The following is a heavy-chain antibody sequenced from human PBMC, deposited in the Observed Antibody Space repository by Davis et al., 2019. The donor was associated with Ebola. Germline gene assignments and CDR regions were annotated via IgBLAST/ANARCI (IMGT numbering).Heavy chain of an antibody. J-gene: IGHJ4*02. CDR1: GYTFDSYG. V-gene: IGHV1-18*04. Sequence: AASVKVSCKASGYTFDSYGFDWVRQAPGQGLEWLGWISPYTGNTNYAHKLQGRVTLTTDTSAATAYMQLTSLRSDDTAIYYCARDFQDGPTWVSDYWGQGTLVTVSS. CDR2: ISPYTGNT. CDR3: ARDFQDGPTWVSDY. D-gene: IGHD5-24*01.